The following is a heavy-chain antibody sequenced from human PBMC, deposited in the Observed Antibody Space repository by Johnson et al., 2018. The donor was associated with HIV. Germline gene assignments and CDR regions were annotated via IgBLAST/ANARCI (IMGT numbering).Heavy chain of an antibody. D-gene: IGHD2-21*01. J-gene: IGHJ3*02. Sequence: QVQLVESGGGLVQPGRSLRLSCTASGFSFTSYAMHWVRQAPGKGLEWVAVISYDGNNKYYADSVKGRFTISRDNSKNTLYLQMNSLRAEDTAVYYCARESVIGAFDIWGQGTMVTVSS. CDR3: ARESVIGAFDI. CDR1: GFSFTSYA. CDR2: ISYDGNNK. V-gene: IGHV3-30*04.